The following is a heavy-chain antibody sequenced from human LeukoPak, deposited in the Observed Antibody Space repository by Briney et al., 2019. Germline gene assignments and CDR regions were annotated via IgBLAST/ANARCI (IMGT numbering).Heavy chain of an antibody. V-gene: IGHV3-48*03. CDR2: ISGGGTTI. J-gene: IGHJ4*02. CDR3: ARDGYFDH. CDR1: GFTFSSYA. Sequence: PGGSLRLACVASGFTFSSYAMSWVRQAPGKGLEWVSYISGGGTTIFYADSVKGRFTISRDNAKSSLYLQLNSLRAEDTAVYYCARDGYFDHWGQGTLVTVSS.